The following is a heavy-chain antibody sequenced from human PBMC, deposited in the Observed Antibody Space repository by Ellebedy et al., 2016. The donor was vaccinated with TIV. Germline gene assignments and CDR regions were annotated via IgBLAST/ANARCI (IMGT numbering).Heavy chain of an antibody. CDR2: IYHSGST. CDR1: GESLTGYY. J-gene: IGHJ3*02. V-gene: IGHV4-34*01. Sequence: SQTLSLTXXVYGESLTGYYWSWIRQPPGKGLEWIGEIYHSGSTIYNPSLKSRVTISLDTSKNQFSLKLSSVTAADTAVYYCARYCSGDCFDAFDIWGQGTMVTVSS. CDR3: ARYCSGDCFDAFDI. D-gene: IGHD2-21*02.